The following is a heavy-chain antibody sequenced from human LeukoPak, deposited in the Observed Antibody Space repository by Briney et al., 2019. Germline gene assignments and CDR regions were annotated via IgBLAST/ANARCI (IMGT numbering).Heavy chain of an antibody. V-gene: IGHV1-2*02. CDR2: INPKXXXX. CDR1: GYTFSDYY. CDR3: AXXAXXXXXPXDY. J-gene: IGHJ4*02. Sequence: ASVKVSCKASGYTFSDYYMHWVRQAPGQGLEWLGWINPKXXXXXXXXXXXXXVXMTRDTSSNTDYMEIRSLRSDDTAVHYCAXXAXXXXXPXDYXGQGTLVAVSS.